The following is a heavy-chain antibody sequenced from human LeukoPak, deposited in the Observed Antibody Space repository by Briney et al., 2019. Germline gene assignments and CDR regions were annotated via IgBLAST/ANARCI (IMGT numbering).Heavy chain of an antibody. CDR3: AQDAEETGYGRPVEYFQH. V-gene: IGHV3-23*01. CDR1: ALTFSRHV. J-gene: IGHJ1*01. CDR2: ISGYGDST. D-gene: IGHD3-9*01. Sequence: LAGGSLRLSCASSALTFSRHVINWVRQAPGKGLEWVSAISGYGDSTFYADSVKGRFSISRDNSKDTVYLQIDSLRVEDTAVYYCAQDAEETGYGRPVEYFQHWGQGTLDTVSS.